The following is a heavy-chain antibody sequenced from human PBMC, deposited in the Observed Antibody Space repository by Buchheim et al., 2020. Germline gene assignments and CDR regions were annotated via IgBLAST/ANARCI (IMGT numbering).Heavy chain of an antibody. CDR2: ISYDGSNK. V-gene: IGHV3-30*03. CDR3: DILRDRFDY. CDR1: GFTFSSYG. D-gene: IGHD2-15*01. Sequence: QVQLVESGGGVVQPGRSLRLSCAASGFTFSSYGMHWVRQAPGKGLEWVAVISYDGSNKYYADSVKGRFTISRDNSKNTLYLQMNSLRAGDTAEYYFDILRDRFDYWRQGTL. J-gene: IGHJ4*02.